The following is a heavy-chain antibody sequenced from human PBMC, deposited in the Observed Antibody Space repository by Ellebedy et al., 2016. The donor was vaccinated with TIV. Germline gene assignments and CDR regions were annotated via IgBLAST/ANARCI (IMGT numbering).Heavy chain of an antibody. J-gene: IGHJ3*02. CDR3: SRHLSTVSYYDAFDI. D-gene: IGHD3-10*01. CDR2: IYPGDSDT. V-gene: IGHV5-51*01. Sequence: KVSCKGSGYSFTSYWIGWVRQMPGKGLEWMGIIYPGDSDTRYSPSFQGQVTISADKSISTAYLQRSSLKASDISMYYCSRHLSTVSYYDAFDIWGQGTMVTVSS. CDR1: GYSFTSYW.